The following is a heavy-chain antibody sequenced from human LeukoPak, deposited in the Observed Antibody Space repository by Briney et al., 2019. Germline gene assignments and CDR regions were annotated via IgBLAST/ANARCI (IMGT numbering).Heavy chain of an antibody. CDR3: ASFYVAYFDY. D-gene: IGHD3-16*01. V-gene: IGHV4-34*01. CDR1: GGSFSGYY. CDR2: INHSGST. Sequence: PSETLSLTCAVYGGSFSGYYWSWIRQPPGKGLEWIGEINHSGSTNYNPSLKSRVTISVDTSKNQFSLKLSSVTAADTAVYYCASFYVAYFDYWGQGTLVTVSS. J-gene: IGHJ4*02.